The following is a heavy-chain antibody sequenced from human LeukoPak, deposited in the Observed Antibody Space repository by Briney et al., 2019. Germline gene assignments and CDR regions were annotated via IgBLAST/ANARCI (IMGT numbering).Heavy chain of an antibody. J-gene: IGHJ5*02. D-gene: IGHD3-10*01. CDR1: GYTFTSCD. Sequence: ASVKVSCKASGYTFTSCDINWVRQATAQGLEWMGWMNANNGITGYAQKFQGRVTMTRNTSISTAYMELSSLRSEDTAVYYCARVLAYASGNWFDPWGQGTLVTVSS. CDR3: ARVLAYASGNWFDP. CDR2: MNANNGIT. V-gene: IGHV1-8*01.